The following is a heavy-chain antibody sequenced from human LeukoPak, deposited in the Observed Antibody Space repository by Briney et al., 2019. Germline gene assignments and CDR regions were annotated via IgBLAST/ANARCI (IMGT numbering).Heavy chain of an antibody. CDR1: GFTVSRNY. CDR2: SYSGGDT. D-gene: IGHD1-1*01. Sequence: GGSLRLSCAASGFTVSRNYMSWVRQAPGKGLEWVSVSYSGGDTYYPDSVKGRFTVSRDNPKNTVYLQMNSLRAEDTAVYFCARSPVLDRNDWSFADWGQGTLVTVSS. J-gene: IGHJ4*02. CDR3: ARSPVLDRNDWSFAD. V-gene: IGHV3-53*01.